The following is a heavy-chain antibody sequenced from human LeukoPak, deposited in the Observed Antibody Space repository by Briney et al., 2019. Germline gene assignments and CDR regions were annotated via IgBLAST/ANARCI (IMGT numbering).Heavy chain of an antibody. V-gene: IGHV4-34*01. D-gene: IGHD5-24*01. CDR1: GGSFSGYY. Sequence: SETLSLTCAVYGGSFSGYYWSCIRQPPGKGLGWSGEINHSGSTNYKPSLKSRVTISVDTSKNQFSLKLSSVTAADTAVYYCARGGAEMATITAGPFDYWGQGTLVTVSS. J-gene: IGHJ4*02. CDR3: ARGGAEMATITAGPFDY. CDR2: INHSGST.